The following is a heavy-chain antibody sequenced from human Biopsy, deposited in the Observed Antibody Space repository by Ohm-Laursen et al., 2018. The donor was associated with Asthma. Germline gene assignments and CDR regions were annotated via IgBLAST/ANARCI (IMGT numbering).Heavy chain of an antibody. CDR3: ARGGLHYYEYYGMDV. Sequence: SLRLSCTAAGFTFDNYTMHWVRQAPGKGLEWVTIISYDGRNTYYADSVEGRFTISRDNSKNTLFLQMSSLKPEDTAVYYCARGGLHYYEYYGMDVWGQGTTVTVSS. D-gene: IGHD2-21*02. V-gene: IGHV3-30*04. J-gene: IGHJ6*02. CDR1: GFTFDNYT. CDR2: ISYDGRNT.